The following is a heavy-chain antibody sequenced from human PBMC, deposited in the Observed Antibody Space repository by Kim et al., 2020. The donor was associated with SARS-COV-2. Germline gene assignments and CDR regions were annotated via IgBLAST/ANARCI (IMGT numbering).Heavy chain of an antibody. Sequence: SETLSLICTVSGGSISSYYWSWIRQPPGKGLEWIGYIYYSGSTNYNPSLKSRVTISVDTSKNQFSLKLSSVTAADTAVYYCARGPTVDILTGYYNYYFDYWGQGTLVTVSS. CDR2: IYYSGST. J-gene: IGHJ4*02. V-gene: IGHV4-59*01. CDR3: ARGPTVDILTGYYNYYFDY. CDR1: GGSISSYY. D-gene: IGHD3-9*01.